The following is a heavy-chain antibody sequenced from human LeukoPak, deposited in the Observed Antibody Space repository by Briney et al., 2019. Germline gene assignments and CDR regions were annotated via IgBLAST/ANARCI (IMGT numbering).Heavy chain of an antibody. CDR1: GFTFSSNG. CDR2: VAADGGHK. V-gene: IGHV3-30*03. CDR3: AREHSHNNWFFDL. J-gene: IGHJ2*01. Sequence: GGALRLSCVGSGFTFSSNGIQWVRQAPGKGLEWVAVVAADGGHKVYSDSVKGRFSMSRDNSKNTAFLQMDSLGAEDAAVYFCAREHSHNNWFFDLWGPGTPVTVSS. D-gene: IGHD5-18*01.